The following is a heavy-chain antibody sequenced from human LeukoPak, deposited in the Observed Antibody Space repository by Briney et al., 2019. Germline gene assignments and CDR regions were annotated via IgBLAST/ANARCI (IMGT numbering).Heavy chain of an antibody. J-gene: IGHJ6*03. CDR1: GGSISSGSYY. CDR2: IYYSGST. V-gene: IGHV4-61*01. CDR3: ATYYMDV. Sequence: SSETLSLTCTVSGGSISSGSYYWSWLRQPPGKGLEWIGYIYYSGSTNYNPSLKSRVTISVDTSKNQFSLKLSSVTAADTAVYYCATYYMDVWGKGTTVTISS.